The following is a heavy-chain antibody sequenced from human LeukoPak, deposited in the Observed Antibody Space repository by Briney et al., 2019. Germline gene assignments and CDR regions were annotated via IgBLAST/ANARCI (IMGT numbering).Heavy chain of an antibody. J-gene: IGHJ5*02. V-gene: IGHV4-39*07. Sequence: SETLSLTCTVSGGSISSSSYYWGWIRQPPGKRLEWIGSIYYSGSTYYNPSLKSRVSISVDTSKTQFSLKLSSVTAADTPVYYCAREQSGTFGGVIVNLLHLEHRLAWFDPWGQRTLVTVSS. CDR2: IYYSGST. D-gene: IGHD3-16*02. CDR1: GGSISSSSYY. CDR3: AREQSGTFGGVIVNLLHLEHRLAWFDP.